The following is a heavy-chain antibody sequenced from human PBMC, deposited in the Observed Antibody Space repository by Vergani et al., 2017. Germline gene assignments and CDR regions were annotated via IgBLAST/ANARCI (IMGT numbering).Heavy chain of an antibody. V-gene: IGHV3-23*03. CDR3: AREIAGDSSGYYYGYFDY. CDR1: GFTFSSYA. CDR2: IYSGGSST. D-gene: IGHD3-22*01. J-gene: IGHJ4*02. Sequence: EVQLLESGGGLVQPGGSLRLSCAASGFTFSSYAMSWVRQAPGKGLEWVSVIYSGGSSTYYADSVKGRFTISRDNAKNSLYLQMNSLRAEDTAVYYCAREIAGDSSGYYYGYFDYWGQGTLVTVSS.